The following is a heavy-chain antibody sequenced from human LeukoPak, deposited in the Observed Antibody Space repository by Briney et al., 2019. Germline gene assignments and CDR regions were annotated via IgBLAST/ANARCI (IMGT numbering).Heavy chain of an antibody. D-gene: IGHD5-18*01. CDR1: GYTFTSHY. CDR2: INPSGGST. Sequence: ASVKVSCKASGYTFTSHYMHWVRQAPGQGLEWMGTINPSGGSTSYAQKFQGRVTMTRDTSTSTVYMELSSLRSEDTAVYYCARDQTATKQIDYWGQGTLVTVSS. J-gene: IGHJ4*02. CDR3: ARDQTATKQIDY. V-gene: IGHV1-46*01.